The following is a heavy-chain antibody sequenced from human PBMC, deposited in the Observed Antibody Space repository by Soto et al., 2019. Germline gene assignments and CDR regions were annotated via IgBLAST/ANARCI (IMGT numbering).Heavy chain of an antibody. Sequence: EVQLLESGGGLVQPGGSLRLSCAASGFTFSSYAMSWVRQAPGKGLEWVSAISGSGGSTYYADSVKGQFTIARDNSKNTLYLEMNSLRGEATAVYYCAKGSAFGGVMFWAWGQGTLVTVSS. CDR1: GFTFSSYA. V-gene: IGHV3-23*01. CDR3: AKGSAFGGVMFWA. J-gene: IGHJ5*02. D-gene: IGHD3-16*01. CDR2: ISGSGGST.